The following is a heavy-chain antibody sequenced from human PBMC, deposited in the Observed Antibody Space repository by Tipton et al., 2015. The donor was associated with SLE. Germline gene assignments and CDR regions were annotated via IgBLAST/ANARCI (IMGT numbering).Heavy chain of an antibody. V-gene: IGHV3-74*01. J-gene: IGHJ4*02. CDR2: SKYDGTST. D-gene: IGHD5-18*01. Sequence: SLRLSCEASGFTFNRYWMHWVRQVPGKGLMWVARSKYDGTSTNLADSVKGRFSIWRDNSKDTVSLQMNGLRDDDTGVYYCARETSEGPDTFDLWGQGALVTVSS. CDR1: GFTFNRYW. CDR3: ARETSEGPDTFDL.